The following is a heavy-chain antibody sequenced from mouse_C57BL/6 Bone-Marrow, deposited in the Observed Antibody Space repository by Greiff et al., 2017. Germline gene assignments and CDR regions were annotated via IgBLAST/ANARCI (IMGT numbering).Heavy chain of an antibody. Sequence: VKLQESGPGLVAPSQSLSIPCTVSGFSLTSYAITWVRQPPGKGLEWLGVIWTGGGTHSNSALKSRLSISKDNSNSQVFLKMISLQTDDTAMYYCARTVLLRRYFDYWGQGTTLTVSS. CDR3: ARTVLLRRYFDY. CDR2: IWTGGGT. CDR1: GFSLTSYA. D-gene: IGHD1-1*01. J-gene: IGHJ2*01. V-gene: IGHV2-9-1*01.